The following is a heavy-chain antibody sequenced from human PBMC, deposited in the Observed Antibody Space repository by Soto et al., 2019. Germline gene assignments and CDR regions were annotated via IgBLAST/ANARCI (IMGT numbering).Heavy chain of an antibody. J-gene: IGHJ4*02. CDR1: GYTFTSYG. V-gene: IGHV1-18*01. CDR2: ISAYNGNT. CDR3: ARDRYCSGGSCPLFDY. Sequence: ASVKVSCKASGYTFTSYGISWVRQAPGQGLEWMGWISAYNGNTNYAQKLQGRVTMTTDTSTSTAYMELRSLRSDDTAVYYCARDRYCSGGSCPLFDYWGQGTLVTVSS. D-gene: IGHD2-15*01.